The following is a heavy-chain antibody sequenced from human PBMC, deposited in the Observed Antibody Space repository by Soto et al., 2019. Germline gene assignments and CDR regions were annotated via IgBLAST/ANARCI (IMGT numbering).Heavy chain of an antibody. CDR3: ARGWNNPGYLDS. J-gene: IGHJ4*02. D-gene: IGHD1-1*01. CDR2: IAFDGSGE. Sequence: QVRLVESGGGAVQPGRSLRLSCAASGFDFSRYAMHWVRQAPGKGLEWMAVIAFDGSGESYSDSVKGRFTISRDNAIDIMYLQMSSLRPEDTAIYYCARGWNNPGYLDSWGLGTLVTVSS. V-gene: IGHV3-30*04. CDR1: GFDFSRYA.